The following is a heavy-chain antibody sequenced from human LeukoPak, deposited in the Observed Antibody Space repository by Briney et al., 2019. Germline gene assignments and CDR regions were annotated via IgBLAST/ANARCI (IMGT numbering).Heavy chain of an antibody. J-gene: IGHJ6*02. V-gene: IGHV1-69*13. CDR2: IIPIFGTA. D-gene: IGHD2-2*01. CDR3: AREGDIVVVPAATALGMDV. CDR1: GGTFGSYA. Sequence: SVKVSCKASGGTFGSYAISWVRQAPGQGLEWMGGIIPIFGTANYAQKFQGRVTITADESTSTAYMELSSLRSEDTAVYYCAREGDIVVVPAATALGMDVWGQGTTVTVSS.